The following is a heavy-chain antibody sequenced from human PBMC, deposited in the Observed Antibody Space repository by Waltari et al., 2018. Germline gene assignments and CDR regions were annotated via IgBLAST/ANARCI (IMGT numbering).Heavy chain of an antibody. V-gene: IGHV4-4*07. J-gene: IGHJ4*02. Sequence: QVQLPESGPGLVKPSETLSLTCTVSGGSISSYYWRCIRQPAGKGLEWIGRIYTSGRTNYNPSLKSRVTMSVDTSKNQFSLKLSSVTAADTAVYYCARGYYDYIWGSYRYDYWGQGTLVTVSS. D-gene: IGHD3-16*02. CDR2: IYTSGRT. CDR3: ARGYYDYIWGSYRYDY. CDR1: GGSISSYY.